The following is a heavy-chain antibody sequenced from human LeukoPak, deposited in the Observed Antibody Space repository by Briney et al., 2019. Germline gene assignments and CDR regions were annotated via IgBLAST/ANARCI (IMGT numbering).Heavy chain of an antibody. CDR1: GFTFDDYG. V-gene: IGHV3-20*04. Sequence: GGSLRLSCEASGFTFDDYGMSWARQAPGKGLEWVSGINWNGGSTNYGDSVKGRFTISRDNAKNSLYLQVNSLRADDTALYYCAREGLRYCNSTSCYRAFDIWGQGTMDTVSS. CDR3: AREGLRYCNSTSCYRAFDI. J-gene: IGHJ3*02. CDR2: INWNGGST. D-gene: IGHD2-2*01.